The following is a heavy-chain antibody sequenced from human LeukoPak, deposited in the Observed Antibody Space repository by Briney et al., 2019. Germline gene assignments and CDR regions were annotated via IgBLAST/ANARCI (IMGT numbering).Heavy chain of an antibody. J-gene: IGHJ6*03. CDR1: GGSISSGSYY. CDR2: IYTSGST. CDR3: ARLSSIAARPELPCYYYYYMDV. Sequence: SETLSLTCTVSGGSISSGSYYWSWIRQPAGKGLEWIGRIYTSGSTNYNPSLKSRVTISVDTSKNQFSLKLSSVTAADTAVYYCARLSSIAARPELPCYYYYYMDVWGKGTTVTVSS. V-gene: IGHV4-61*02. D-gene: IGHD6-6*01.